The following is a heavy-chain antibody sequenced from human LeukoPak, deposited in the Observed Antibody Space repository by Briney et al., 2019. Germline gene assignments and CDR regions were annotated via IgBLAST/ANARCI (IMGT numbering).Heavy chain of an antibody. CDR1: GFTFSSYE. V-gene: IGHV3-48*03. D-gene: IGHD1-26*01. J-gene: IGHJ6*03. Sequence: HPGGSLRLSCAASGFTFSSYEMNWVRQAPGKGLEWVSYISTRGSTEYYADSVKGRFTISRDNAKNSPYLQMNSLRAEDTAVYYCASCVVGATEEIYYYYMDVWGKGTTVTVSS. CDR2: ISTRGSTE. CDR3: ASCVVGATEEIYYYYMDV.